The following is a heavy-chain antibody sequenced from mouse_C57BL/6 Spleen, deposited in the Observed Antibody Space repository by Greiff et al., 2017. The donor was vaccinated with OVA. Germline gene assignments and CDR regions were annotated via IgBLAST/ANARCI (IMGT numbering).Heavy chain of an antibody. D-gene: IGHD4-1*01. CDR2: ISDGGSYT. CDR1: GFTFSSYA. Sequence: EVKVVESGGGLVKPGGSLKLSCAASGFTFSSYAMSWVRQTPEKRLEWVATISDGGSYTYYPDNVKGRFTISRDNAKNNLYLQMSHLKSEDTAMYYCERDLTGTRGYFDYWGKGTTLTVSS. CDR3: ERDLTGTRGYFDY. V-gene: IGHV5-4*01. J-gene: IGHJ2*01.